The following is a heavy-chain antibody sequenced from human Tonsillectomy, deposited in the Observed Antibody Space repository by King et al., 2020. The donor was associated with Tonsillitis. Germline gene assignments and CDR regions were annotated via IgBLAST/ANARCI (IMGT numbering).Heavy chain of an antibody. J-gene: IGHJ4*02. V-gene: IGHV4-59*01. D-gene: IGHD3-22*01. CDR1: GGSISNYY. CDR3: ARGAPTFCAGSGYPKPVFAS. CDR2: IYYSGST. Sequence: VQLQESGPGLVKPSETLSLTCTVSGGSISNYYWSWIRQPPGKGLECIGYIYYSGSTNYNPSLNSRVTISVDTSKNQFSLKLSSVTAADTAVYYCARGAPTFCAGSGYPKPVFASWGQGTLVTVSS.